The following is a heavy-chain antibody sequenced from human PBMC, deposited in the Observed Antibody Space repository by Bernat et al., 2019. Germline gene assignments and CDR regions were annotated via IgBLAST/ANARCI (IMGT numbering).Heavy chain of an antibody. CDR3: ARGFEYSSSFTYYYYGMDV. CDR1: GGSFSGYY. V-gene: IGHV4-34*01. J-gene: IGHJ6*02. D-gene: IGHD6-6*01. Sequence: QLQLQQWGAGLLKPSETLSLTCAVYGGSFSGYYWSWIHQPPGKGLEWIGEINHSGSTNYNPSLKSRVTISVDTSKNQFSLKLSSVTAADTAVYYCARGFEYSSSFTYYYYGMDVWGQGTTVTVSS. CDR2: INHSGST.